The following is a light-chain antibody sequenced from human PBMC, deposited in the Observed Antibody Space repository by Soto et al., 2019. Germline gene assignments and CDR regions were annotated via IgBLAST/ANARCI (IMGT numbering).Light chain of an antibody. Sequence: QSALTQPASLSGSPGQSITSACTGTRTDIGAYNYVSWFQEHPGKAPKLMISEVNNRPSGVSNRFSGSKSGNPVYLTISGLQVEDEAEYFCLSFTTTSTHVFGTGTKVT. CDR1: RTDIGAYNY. CDR2: EVN. V-gene: IGLV2-14*01. J-gene: IGLJ1*01. CDR3: LSFTTTSTHV.